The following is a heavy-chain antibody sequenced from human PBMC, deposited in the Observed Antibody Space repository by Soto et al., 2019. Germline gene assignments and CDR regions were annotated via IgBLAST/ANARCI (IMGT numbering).Heavy chain of an antibody. CDR3: ARDTGGYSYGYREYYYYGMDV. V-gene: IGHV1-18*01. CDR1: GYTFTSYG. D-gene: IGHD5-18*01. J-gene: IGHJ6*02. Sequence: QVQLVQSGAEVKKPGASVKVSCKASGYTFTSYGISWVRQAPGQGLEWMGWISAYNGNTNYAQKLQGRVTMTTDPSTSTAYMELRSLRSDDTAVYYCARDTGGYSYGYREYYYYGMDVWGQGTTVTVSS. CDR2: ISAYNGNT.